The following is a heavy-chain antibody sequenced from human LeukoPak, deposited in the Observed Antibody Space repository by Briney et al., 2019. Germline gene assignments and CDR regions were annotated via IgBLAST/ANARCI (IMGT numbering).Heavy chain of an antibody. V-gene: IGHV1-46*01. CDR1: GYTFTSYA. Sequence: ASVKVSCKASGYTFTSYAMNWVRQAPGQGLEWMGIINPSGGSTSYAQKFQGRVTMTRDMSTSTVYMELSSLRSEDTAVYYCARERQNTMIVIQTRYAFDIWGQGTMVTVSS. CDR2: INPSGGST. CDR3: ARERQNTMIVIQTRYAFDI. D-gene: IGHD3-22*01. J-gene: IGHJ3*02.